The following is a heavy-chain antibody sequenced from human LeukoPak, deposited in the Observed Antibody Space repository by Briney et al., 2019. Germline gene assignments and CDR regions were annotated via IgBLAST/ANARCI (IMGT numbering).Heavy chain of an antibody. CDR2: IYYSGST. J-gene: IGHJ4*02. CDR3: AREGVAYYDFWSGYHYYFDY. V-gene: IGHV4-59*12. Sequence: SETLSLTCTVSGGSISNYYWSWIRQPPGKGLEWIAYIYYSGSTNYNPSLKSRVTISVDTSKNQFSLKLSSVTAADTAVYYCAREGVAYYDFWSGYHYYFDYWGQGTLVTVSS. D-gene: IGHD3-3*01. CDR1: GGSISNYY.